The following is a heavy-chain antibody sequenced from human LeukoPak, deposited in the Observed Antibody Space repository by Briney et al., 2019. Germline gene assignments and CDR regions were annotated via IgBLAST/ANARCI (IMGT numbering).Heavy chain of an antibody. Sequence: SGGSLRLSCAASGFTFSSYCMSWVRQAPGKGLEWVANIKQDGSDKYYVDSVKGRFTISRDNAKNSLYLQMNSLRAEDTAVYYCARDLLKLFDYWGQGTLVTVSS. V-gene: IGHV3-7*01. J-gene: IGHJ4*02. CDR1: GFTFSSYC. CDR2: IKQDGSDK. D-gene: IGHD5-24*01. CDR3: ARDLLKLFDY.